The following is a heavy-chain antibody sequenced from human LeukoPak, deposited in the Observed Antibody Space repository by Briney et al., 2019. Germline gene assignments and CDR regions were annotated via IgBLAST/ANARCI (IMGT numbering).Heavy chain of an antibody. V-gene: IGHV1-69*06. CDR3: ATGRLLWFGELSEDWFDP. D-gene: IGHD3-10*01. J-gene: IGHJ5*02. Sequence: SVKVSCKASGDTVTSYAISWVRQAPGQGLEWTGGIIPIFGTANYAQKFQGRVTITADKSTSTAYMELSSLRSEDTAVYYCATGRLLWFGELSEDWFDPWGQGTLVTVSS. CDR2: IIPIFGTA. CDR1: GDTVTSYA.